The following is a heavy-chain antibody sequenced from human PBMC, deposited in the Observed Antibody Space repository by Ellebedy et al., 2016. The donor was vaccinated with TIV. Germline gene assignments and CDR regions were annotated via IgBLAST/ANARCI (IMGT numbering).Heavy chain of an antibody. CDR2: INSGAVNT. CDR3: ARADDYALKT. CDR1: GFTFSRYS. V-gene: IGHV3-74*01. Sequence: GGSLRLSCAASGFTFSRYSMHWVRQAPGKGLVWVSRINSGAVNTNYADSVKGRFTISRDDAKKTVYLQMNSLRAEDTAVYYCARADDYALKTWGQGTLVTVSS. D-gene: IGHD4-17*01. J-gene: IGHJ4*02.